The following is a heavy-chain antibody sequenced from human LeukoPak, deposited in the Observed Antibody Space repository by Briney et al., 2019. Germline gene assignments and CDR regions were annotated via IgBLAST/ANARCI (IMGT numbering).Heavy chain of an antibody. Sequence: GGSLRLSCAASGFTFSSSAMSWVRQAPGKGLEWISTISDSGGSTYDADSVNGRFTISRDNSKNTLYLQMNSLRAEDTAVYYCAKDSSIGRYCTNGVCSPFDYWGQGTLVTVSS. CDR2: ISDSGGST. CDR1: GFTFSSSA. J-gene: IGHJ4*02. CDR3: AKDSSIGRYCTNGVCSPFDY. D-gene: IGHD2-8*01. V-gene: IGHV3-23*01.